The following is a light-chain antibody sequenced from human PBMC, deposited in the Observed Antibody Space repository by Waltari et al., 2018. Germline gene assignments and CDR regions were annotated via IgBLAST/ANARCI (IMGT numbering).Light chain of an antibody. CDR2: EVN. J-gene: IGLJ2*01. V-gene: IGLV2-23*02. Sequence: QSALTQPASVSGSPGQSITIPCTGTSIDVGSFNLGSWYQLLPGKAPKLLISEVNKRPSGVSNRFSGSKSGITASLTISGLQAGDEADYYCCSYAGSTTFVLFGGGTKLTVL. CDR3: CSYAGSTTFVL. CDR1: SIDVGSFNL.